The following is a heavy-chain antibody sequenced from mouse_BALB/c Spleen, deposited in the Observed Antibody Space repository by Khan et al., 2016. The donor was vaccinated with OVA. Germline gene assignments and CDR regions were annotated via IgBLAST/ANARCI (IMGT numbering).Heavy chain of an antibody. CDR2: IWGGGGT. CDR1: GFSLSRYN. CDR3: ARAYYRYDGYYAMDY. Sequence: VQLQESGPGLVAPSQSLSITCTVSGFSLSRYNIHWVRQPPGKGLEWLGMIWGGGGTDYNSTLKSRLSISKDNSKNQVFLKMNSLQTDDTAMYFCARAYYRYDGYYAMDYWGQGTSGTVSS. V-gene: IGHV2-6-4*01. J-gene: IGHJ4*01. D-gene: IGHD2-14*01.